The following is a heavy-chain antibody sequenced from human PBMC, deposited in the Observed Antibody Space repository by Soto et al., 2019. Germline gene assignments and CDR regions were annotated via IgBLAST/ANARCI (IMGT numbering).Heavy chain of an antibody. V-gene: IGHV3-33*01. D-gene: IGHD5-12*01. CDR3: AREASVATVLDY. CDR2: IWYDGSNK. CDR1: GFTFSSYG. J-gene: IGHJ4*02. Sequence: GGSLRLSCAASGFTFSSYGMHWVRQAPGKGLEWVAVIWYDGSNKYYADSVKGRFTISRDNSKNTLYLQMNSLRAEDTAVYYCAREASVATVLDYRGQRTLVTVSS.